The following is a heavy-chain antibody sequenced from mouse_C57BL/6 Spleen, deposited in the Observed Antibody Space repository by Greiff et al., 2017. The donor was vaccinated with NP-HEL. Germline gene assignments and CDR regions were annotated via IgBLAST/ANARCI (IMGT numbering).Heavy chain of an antibody. CDR1: GYAFSSYW. J-gene: IGHJ4*01. CDR2: IYPGDGDT. D-gene: IGHD1-1*01. Sequence: QVQLQQSGAELVKPGASVKISCKASGYAFSSYWMNWVKQRPGKGLEWIGQIYPGDGDTNYNGKFKGKATLTADKSSSTAYMQLSSLTSEDSAVYFCARTTTVERDAMDYWGQGTSVTVSS. V-gene: IGHV1-80*01. CDR3: ARTTTVERDAMDY.